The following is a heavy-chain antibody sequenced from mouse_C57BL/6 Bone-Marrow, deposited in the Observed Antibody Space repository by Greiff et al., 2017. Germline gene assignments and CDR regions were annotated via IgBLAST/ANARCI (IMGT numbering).Heavy chain of an antibody. J-gene: IGHJ2*01. CDR1: GFTFSDYG. CDR2: ISSGSSTI. V-gene: IGHV5-17*01. D-gene: IGHD1-1*01. Sequence: EVKLVESGGGLVKPGGSLKLSCAASGFTFSDYGMHWVRQAPEKGLEWVAYISSGSSTIYYADTVKGRFTISRDNAKNTLFLQMTSLRSEDTAMYYCARWGGSSYFDYWGQGTTLTVSS. CDR3: ARWGGSSYFDY.